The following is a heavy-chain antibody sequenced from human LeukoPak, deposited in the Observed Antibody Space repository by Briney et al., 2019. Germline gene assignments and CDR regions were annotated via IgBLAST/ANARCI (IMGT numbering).Heavy chain of an antibody. CDR2: IIPIFGTA. D-gene: IGHD2-2*01. V-gene: IGHV1-69*05. CDR3: AREPESPYCSSTSCYWAYMDV. Sequence: SVKVSCKASGGTFSIYAISWVRQAPGQGLEWMGRIIPIFGTANYAQKFQGRVTITTDESTSTAYMELSSLRSEDTAVYYCAREPESPYCSSTSCYWAYMDVWGKGTTVTVSS. CDR1: GGTFSIYA. J-gene: IGHJ6*03.